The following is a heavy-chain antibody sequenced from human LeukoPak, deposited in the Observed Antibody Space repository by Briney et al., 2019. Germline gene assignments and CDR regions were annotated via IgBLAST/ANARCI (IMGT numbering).Heavy chain of an antibody. J-gene: IGHJ4*02. D-gene: IGHD3-22*01. Sequence: SETLSLTSTVSGGSISSSSYYWGWIRQPPGKGLEWIGSIYNSGSTYHNPSLKSRVTISIDTSKNQFSLNLRSVTAADSAVYYCARHSSGYYYSPFDYWGQGRLVTVSS. CDR3: ARHSSGYYYSPFDY. CDR2: IYNSGST. V-gene: IGHV4-39*01. CDR1: GGSISSSSYY.